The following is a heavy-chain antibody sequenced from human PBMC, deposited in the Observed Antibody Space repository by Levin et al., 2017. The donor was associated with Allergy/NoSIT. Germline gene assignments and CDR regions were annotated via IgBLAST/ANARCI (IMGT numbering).Heavy chain of an antibody. Sequence: SETLSLTCAVYGGSFSGYYWSWIRQPPGKGLEWIGEINHSGSTNYNPSLKSRVTISVDTSKNQFSLKLSSVTAADTAVYYCARSRLERRGYYYYMDVWGKGTTVTVSS. V-gene: IGHV4-34*01. CDR1: GGSFSGYY. J-gene: IGHJ6*03. D-gene: IGHD1-1*01. CDR3: ARSRLERRGYYYYMDV. CDR2: INHSGST.